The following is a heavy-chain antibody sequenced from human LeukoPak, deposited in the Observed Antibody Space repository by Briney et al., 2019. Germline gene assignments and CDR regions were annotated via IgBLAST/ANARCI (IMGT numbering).Heavy chain of an antibody. D-gene: IGHD3-16*01. V-gene: IGHV4-59*01. CDR1: GGSISSYY. CDR3: ARDLFMMGGGFDY. CDR2: IYYSGST. J-gene: IGHJ4*02. Sequence: SETLSLTCSVSGGSISSYYWSWIRQPPGKGLEWIGYIYYSGSTNYNPSLKSRVTISVDTSKNQFSLKLSSVTAADTAVYYCARDLFMMGGGFDYWGQGTLVTVSS.